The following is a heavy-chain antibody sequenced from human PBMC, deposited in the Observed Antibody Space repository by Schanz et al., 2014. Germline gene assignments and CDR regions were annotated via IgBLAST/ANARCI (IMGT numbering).Heavy chain of an antibody. Sequence: QVQLEESGGGVVQPGGSLRLSCVASGFSFSGFAVHWVRQAPGKGPEWVSIVSHDGFTKHYADSVRGRFTLSRDNSKNTMYLQMNSLRAEDTAVYYCAKDHNEIAATGTDYWGQGTLVTVSS. CDR1: GFSFSGFA. CDR3: AKDHNEIAATGTDY. V-gene: IGHV3-30*04. D-gene: IGHD6-13*01. J-gene: IGHJ4*01. CDR2: VSHDGFTK.